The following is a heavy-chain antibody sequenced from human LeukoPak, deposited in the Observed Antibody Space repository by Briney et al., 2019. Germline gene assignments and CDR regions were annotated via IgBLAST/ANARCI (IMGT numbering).Heavy chain of an antibody. CDR2: ISSSST. V-gene: IGHV3-21*01. CDR3: ARDCGYEIDY. Sequence: GGSLRLSCAASGFTFSSYSMNWVRQVPGKGLEWVSSISSSSTYADSVKGRFTISRDSAKNSLYLQMNSLRAEDTAVYYCARDCGYEIDYWGQGTLVTVSS. CDR1: GFTFSSYS. J-gene: IGHJ4*02. D-gene: IGHD5-12*01.